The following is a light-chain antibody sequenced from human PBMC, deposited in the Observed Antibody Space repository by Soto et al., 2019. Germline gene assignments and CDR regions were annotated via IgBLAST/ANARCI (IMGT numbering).Light chain of an antibody. V-gene: IGLV2-11*01. CDR1: SSDVGGYNY. J-gene: IGLJ1*01. CDR3: CSYAGSYPYV. CDR2: HVS. Sequence: QSALTQPRSVSGSPGQSVTISCTGTSSDVGGYNYVSWYQQHPGRAPKLIIHHVSERPSGVPDRFSGSRSGNTASLTISGLQAEDEADDYCCSYAGSYPYVFGTGTKLTVL.